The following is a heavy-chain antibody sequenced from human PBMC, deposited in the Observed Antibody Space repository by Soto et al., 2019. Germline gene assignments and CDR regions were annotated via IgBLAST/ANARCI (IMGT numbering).Heavy chain of an antibody. CDR3: ARGITMVRGVIIEALYGMDV. J-gene: IGHJ6*02. CDR2: IIPIVGTA. CDR1: GGTFSSYA. D-gene: IGHD3-10*01. Sequence: QVQLVQSGAEVKKPGSSVKVSCKASGGTFSSYAISWVRQAPGQGLEWMGGIIPIVGTANYAQKFQGRVTITTDESTSTAYMELSSLRSEDTAVYYCARGITMVRGVIIEALYGMDVWGQGTTVTVSS. V-gene: IGHV1-69*01.